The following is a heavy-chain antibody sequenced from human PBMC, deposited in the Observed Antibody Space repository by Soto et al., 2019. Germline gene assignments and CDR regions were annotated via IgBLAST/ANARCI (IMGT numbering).Heavy chain of an antibody. CDR2: IYHSGST. CDR1: GGSISSGGYS. V-gene: IGHV4-30-2*01. Sequence: QLQLQESGSGLVKPSQTLSLTCAVSGGSISSGGYSWSWIRQPPGKGLEWIGYIYHSGSTYYNPSLKSRAXSXXARSKTQFSLELRSVTAADTAVYSCAAGGGLPRYCGGQGTLVPVSS. D-gene: IGHD2-8*02. J-gene: IGHJ4*02. CDR3: AAGGGLPRYC.